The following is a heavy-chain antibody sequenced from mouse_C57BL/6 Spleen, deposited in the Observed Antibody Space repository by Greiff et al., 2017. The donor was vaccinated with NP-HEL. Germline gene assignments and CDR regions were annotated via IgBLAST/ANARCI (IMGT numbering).Heavy chain of an antibody. Sequence: QVQLQQPGAELVKPGASVKLSCKASGYTFTSYWMQWVKQRPGQGLEWIGEIDPSDGYTNYNQKFKGKATLTVDTSSSTAYMQLSSLTSEDSAVYYCARRDYYGSSPFAYWGQGTLVTVSA. CDR1: GYTFTSYW. D-gene: IGHD1-1*01. CDR2: IDPSDGYT. V-gene: IGHV1-50*01. CDR3: ARRDYYGSSPFAY. J-gene: IGHJ3*01.